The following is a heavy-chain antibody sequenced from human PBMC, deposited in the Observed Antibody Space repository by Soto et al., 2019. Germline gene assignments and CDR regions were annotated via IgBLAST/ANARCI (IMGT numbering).Heavy chain of an antibody. D-gene: IGHD2-2*01. J-gene: IGHJ5*02. CDR1: GYTFTSYG. V-gene: IGHV1-18*01. CDR3: ARSSTGYCSSTSCYSSRPADNWFDP. Sequence: ASVKVSCKASGYTFTSYGISWVRQAPGQGLEWMGWISAYNGNTNYAQKLQGRVTMTTDTSTSTAYMELRSLRSDDTAVYYCARSSTGYCSSTSCYSSRPADNWFDPWGQGTLVTVSS. CDR2: ISAYNGNT.